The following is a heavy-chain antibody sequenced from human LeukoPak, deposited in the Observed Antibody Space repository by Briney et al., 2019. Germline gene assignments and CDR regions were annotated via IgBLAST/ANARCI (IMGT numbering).Heavy chain of an antibody. CDR1: GYSFTSYW. J-gene: IGHJ3*02. V-gene: IGHV5-51*01. D-gene: IGHD2-2*01. Sequence: GESLKISCKGSGYSFTSYWIGWVRQMPGKGLEWMGIIYPGDSDTRYSPSFQGQVTISADKSISTAYLQWSSLKASDTAMYYCARQRAPLWTSLTVVQNAFDIWGQGTMVTVSS. CDR3: ARQRAPLWTSLTVVQNAFDI. CDR2: IYPGDSDT.